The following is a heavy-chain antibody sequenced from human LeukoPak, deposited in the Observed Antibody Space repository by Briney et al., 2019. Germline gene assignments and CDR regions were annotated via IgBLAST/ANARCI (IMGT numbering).Heavy chain of an antibody. CDR1: GFTFRSYE. CDR2: ISDTGSTI. J-gene: IGHJ4*02. V-gene: IGHV3-48*03. Sequence: GGSLRLSCAVSGFTFRSYEMNWVRQAPGKGLEWVSYISDTGSTIYYADSVKGRFTISRGNAKNSLFLQMNSLRAEDTAVYYCAREGIAVAGSFFDYWGQGTLVTVSS. CDR3: AREGIAVAGSFFDY. D-gene: IGHD6-19*01.